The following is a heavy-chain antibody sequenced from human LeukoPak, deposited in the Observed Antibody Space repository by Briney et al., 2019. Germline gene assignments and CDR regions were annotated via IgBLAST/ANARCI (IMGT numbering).Heavy chain of an antibody. V-gene: IGHV3-74*01. CDR2: INNDGSST. Sequence: PGGSLRLSCAASGNYWIHWVRQAPGKGLVWLSRINNDGSSTIYADSVKGRFTFSRDNAENTLFLEMSSLRVEDTAVYYCVRERNNFWSGHHSIFDSWGQGTLVTVSS. CDR1: GNYW. J-gene: IGHJ4*02. CDR3: VRERNNFWSGHHSIFDS. D-gene: IGHD3-3*01.